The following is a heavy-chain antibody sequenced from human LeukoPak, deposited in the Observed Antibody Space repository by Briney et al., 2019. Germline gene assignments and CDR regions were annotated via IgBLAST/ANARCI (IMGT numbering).Heavy chain of an antibody. CDR2: IYTSGYT. V-gene: IGHV4-4*07. CDR1: GDSLSSSY. Sequence: SETLSLTCTVSGDSLSSSYWSWVRQPAGKGLEWIGRIYTSGYTNYNPSLKGRVTMSVDTSKNQFSLKLSSVTAADTAVYYCARVGYSSSWRLDYWGQGTLVTVSS. CDR3: ARVGYSSSWRLDY. D-gene: IGHD6-13*01. J-gene: IGHJ4*02.